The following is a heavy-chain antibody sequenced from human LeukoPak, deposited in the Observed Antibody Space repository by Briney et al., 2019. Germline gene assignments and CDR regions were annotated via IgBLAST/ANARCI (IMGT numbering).Heavy chain of an antibody. CDR1: GFTFSSYA. D-gene: IGHD3-22*01. CDR2: ISGSGGST. J-gene: IGHJ4*02. Sequence: GGSLRLSCAASGFTFSSYAMSWVRQAPGKGLEWVSAISGSGGSTYYADSVKGRFTISRDNSKNTLYLQINSLRAEDTAVYYCAKDYYDSRRELDYWGQGTLVTVSS. V-gene: IGHV3-23*01. CDR3: AKDYYDSRRELDY.